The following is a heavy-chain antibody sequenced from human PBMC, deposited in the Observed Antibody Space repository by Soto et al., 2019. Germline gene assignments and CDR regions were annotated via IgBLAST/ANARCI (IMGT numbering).Heavy chain of an antibody. V-gene: IGHV3-23*01. CDR3: AKERSPTLRLFDAFDI. Sequence: GGSLRLSCAASGFTFSSYAMRWVRQAPGKGLEWVSAISVSGGSTYYADSVKGRFTISRDNSKNTLYLKMNSLRAEDTAVYYCAKERSPTLRLFDAFDIWGQGTLVTFS. CDR1: GFTFSSYA. J-gene: IGHJ3*02. CDR2: ISVSGGST. D-gene: IGHD3-3*01.